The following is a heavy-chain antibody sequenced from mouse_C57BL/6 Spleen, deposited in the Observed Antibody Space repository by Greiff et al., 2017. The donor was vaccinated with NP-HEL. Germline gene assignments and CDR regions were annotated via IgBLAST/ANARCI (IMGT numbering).Heavy chain of an antibody. V-gene: IGHV1-81*01. CDR3: AGDLRGGYAMDY. D-gene: IGHD1-1*01. J-gene: IGHJ4*01. CDR1: GYTFTSYG. Sequence: QVQLKESGAELVRPGASVKLSCKASGYTFTSYGISWVKQRPGQGLEWIGEIYPRSGNTYYNEKFKGKATLTADKSSSTAYMELRSLTSEDSAVYCCAGDLRGGYAMDYWGQGTSVTVSA. CDR2: IYPRSGNT.